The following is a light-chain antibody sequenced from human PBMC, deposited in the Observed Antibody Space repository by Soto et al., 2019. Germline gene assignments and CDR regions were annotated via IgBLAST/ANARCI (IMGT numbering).Light chain of an antibody. CDR2: EVS. CDR1: SSDIGLYNY. Sequence: QSVLTQPASVSGSLGQSITISCTGSSSDIGLYNYVSWYQQHPGKAPKLMIYEVSTRPSGVSNRFSGSKSGNTASLTISGLQAEDEADYYCSSYTSSSPLVVFGGGTKVTVL. J-gene: IGLJ2*01. V-gene: IGLV2-14*01. CDR3: SSYTSSSPLVV.